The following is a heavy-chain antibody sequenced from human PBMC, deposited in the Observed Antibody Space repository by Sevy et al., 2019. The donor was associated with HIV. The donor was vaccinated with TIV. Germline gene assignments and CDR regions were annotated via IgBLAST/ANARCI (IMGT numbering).Heavy chain of an antibody. V-gene: IGHV3-33*01. CDR1: GFTLSSYG. J-gene: IGHJ3*02. Sequence: GGSLRLSCAASGFTLSSYGIHWVRQAPGKGLEWVAVIWYDGSNKYYADSVKGRLTISRHNSKNTRYLEMNSLRAEDTAAYYGARDVSDVDIAMGDDAFDIWGQGTTVTVSS. CDR3: ARDVSDVDIAMGDDAFDI. D-gene: IGHD5-18*01. CDR2: IWYDGSNK.